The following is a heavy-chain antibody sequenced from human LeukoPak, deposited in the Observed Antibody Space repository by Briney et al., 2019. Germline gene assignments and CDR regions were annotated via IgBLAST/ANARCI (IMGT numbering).Heavy chain of an antibody. CDR3: ARVRPSDSSGYYSLTAFDI. D-gene: IGHD3-22*01. J-gene: IGHJ3*02. Sequence: KTGGSLRLSCAASGFTFSSYAMSWVRQPPGKGLEWIGEIYHSGSINYNPSLKSRVTISVDKSKNQFSLKLSSVTAADTAVYYCARVRPSDSSGYYSLTAFDIWGQGTMVTVSS. CDR1: GFTFSSYAM. CDR2: IYHSGSI. V-gene: IGHV4-4*02.